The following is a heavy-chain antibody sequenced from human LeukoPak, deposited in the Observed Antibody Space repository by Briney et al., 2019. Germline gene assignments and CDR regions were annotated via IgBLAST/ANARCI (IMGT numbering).Heavy chain of an antibody. D-gene: IGHD5-24*01. CDR1: GGSINTYY. V-gene: IGHV4-59*08. Sequence: SETLSLTCAVSGGSINTYYGGWIRQPPGKGLEWIGYIYYTGITNYNPSLKSRLTMSVDTSMNQFSLRLSSVTAADTAVYYCARVGSHQLRGATYNYHDIEVWGRGTTVTVSS. CDR2: IYYTGIT. J-gene: IGHJ6*03. CDR3: ARVGSHQLRGATYNYHDIEV.